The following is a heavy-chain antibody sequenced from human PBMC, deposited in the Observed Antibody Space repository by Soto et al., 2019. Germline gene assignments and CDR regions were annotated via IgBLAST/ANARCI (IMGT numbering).Heavy chain of an antibody. Sequence: PSETLSLTCTVSGGSISSSSYYWGWIRQPPGKGLEWIGSVYESGSTYYNPSLKSRVTISIDTSKSQFSLKLTSVTAADTAVYYCARDRFFDYWGQGTLVTVSS. J-gene: IGHJ4*02. V-gene: IGHV4-39*07. CDR3: ARDRFFDY. D-gene: IGHD3-16*01. CDR2: VYESGST. CDR1: GGSISSSSYY.